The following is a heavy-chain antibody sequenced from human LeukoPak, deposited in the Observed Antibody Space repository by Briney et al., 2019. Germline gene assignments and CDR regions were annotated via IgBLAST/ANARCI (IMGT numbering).Heavy chain of an antibody. CDR1: GYTFTGYG. CDR3: ARLSNYDILTGFLDY. V-gene: IGHV1-18*01. Sequence: ASVKDSCKASGYTFTGYGISWVRPAPGQGLEWMGWISAYNGNTNYAQKLQGRVTMTTDTSTSTAYMERRSLRSDDTAVYYCARLSNYDILTGFLDYWGQGTLVTVSS. D-gene: IGHD3-9*01. J-gene: IGHJ4*02. CDR2: ISAYNGNT.